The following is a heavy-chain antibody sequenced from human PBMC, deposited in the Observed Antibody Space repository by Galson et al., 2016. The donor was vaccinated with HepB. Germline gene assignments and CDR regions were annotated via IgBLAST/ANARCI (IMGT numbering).Heavy chain of an antibody. Sequence: SETLSLTCSVSGGSISSNTHYWGWIRQPPGKGLEWIATIYSSGRTYYNPSLKSRVTISVDTSKNQFSLQLRSLTAADTAVFYCMIRSINYGFWSGSHVPDYWGQGTLVTVSS. J-gene: IGHJ4*02. D-gene: IGHD3-3*01. CDR3: MIRSINYGFWSGSHVPDY. CDR2: IYSSGRT. CDR1: GGSISSNTHY. V-gene: IGHV4-39*01.